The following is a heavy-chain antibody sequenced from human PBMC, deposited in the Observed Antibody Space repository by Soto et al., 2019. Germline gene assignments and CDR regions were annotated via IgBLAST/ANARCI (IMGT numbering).Heavy chain of an antibody. CDR3: ARVGLPGYDY. V-gene: IGHV3-21*01. Sequence: GGSLRLSCAASGFTFSSYRMNWVRQAPGKGLEWVSSISSSSSYIYYADSVKGRFTISRDNAKNSLYLQMNSLRAEDTAVYYCARVGLPGYDYWGQGTLVTVSS. CDR2: ISSSSSYI. D-gene: IGHD3-22*01. J-gene: IGHJ4*02. CDR1: GFTFSSYR.